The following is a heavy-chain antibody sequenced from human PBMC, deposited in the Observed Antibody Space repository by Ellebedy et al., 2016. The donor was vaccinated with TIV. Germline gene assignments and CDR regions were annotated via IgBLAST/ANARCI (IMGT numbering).Heavy chain of an antibody. CDR2: IRDKAVTYAT. D-gene: IGHD1-20*01. CDR3: ATSITGTTTGDY. Sequence: GESLKISCAASGFTFSGSSIHWVRRASGKGLEWVGRIRDKAVTYATAYAASLKGRFTISRDDSKNTAYLQMHSLEIEDTAVYYCATSITGTTTGDYWGQGTLVTVSS. J-gene: IGHJ4*02. V-gene: IGHV3-73*01. CDR1: GFTFSGSS.